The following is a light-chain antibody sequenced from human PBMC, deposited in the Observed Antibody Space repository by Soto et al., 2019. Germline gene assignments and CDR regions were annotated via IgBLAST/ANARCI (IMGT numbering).Light chain of an antibody. Sequence: EMVLTQSPGTLALSPGERATLSCRASQSISSSNLAWYQQKPGQAPRLILYGASNRAAGIPDRLSGSRSGTDFTINMSRMGREDFVVYYCQQYGRSPDWDRWTFGQGTNVEVK. CDR3: QQYGRSPDWDRWT. CDR1: QSISSSN. V-gene: IGKV3-20*01. J-gene: IGKJ1*01. CDR2: GAS.